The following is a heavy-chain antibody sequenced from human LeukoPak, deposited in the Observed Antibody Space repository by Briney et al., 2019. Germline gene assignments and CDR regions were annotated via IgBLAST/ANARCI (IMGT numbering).Heavy chain of an antibody. CDR1: GDSVSSNSVT. Sequence: SQTLSLTCAISGDSVSSNSVTWNWIRQSPSRGLEWLGRAYYRSTWYNDYAVSVRGRITVNPDTSKNQFSLHLNSVTPEDAAVYYCARRLTQYDCFDPWGQGILVTVSS. D-gene: IGHD2-2*01. CDR2: AYYRSTWYN. V-gene: IGHV6-1*01. CDR3: ARRLTQYDCFDP. J-gene: IGHJ5*02.